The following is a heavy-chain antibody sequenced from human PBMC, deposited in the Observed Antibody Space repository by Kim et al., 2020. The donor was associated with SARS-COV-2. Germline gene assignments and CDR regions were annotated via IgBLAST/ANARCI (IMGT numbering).Heavy chain of an antibody. D-gene: IGHD3-22*01. Sequence: VRGSFTISRDNSKNTLYLQMSSLRPEDTAVYYCASFYEDRSGYYIYWYFDLWGRGTLVSVSS. V-gene: IGHV3-64D*09. CDR3: ASFYEDRSGYYIYWYFDL. J-gene: IGHJ2*01.